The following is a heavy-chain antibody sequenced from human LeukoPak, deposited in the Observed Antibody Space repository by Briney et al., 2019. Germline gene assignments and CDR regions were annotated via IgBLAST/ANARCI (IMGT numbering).Heavy chain of an antibody. CDR1: GFTFSSYG. CDR2: ISYDGSNK. Sequence: PGGSLRLSCAASGFTFSSYGMHWVRQAPGKGLEWVAVISYDGSNKYYADSVKGRFTISRDNSKNTLYLQMNSLRAEDTAVYYCAKDGLYSSSWYYWGQETLVTVSS. V-gene: IGHV3-30*18. D-gene: IGHD6-13*01. J-gene: IGHJ4*02. CDR3: AKDGLYSSSWYY.